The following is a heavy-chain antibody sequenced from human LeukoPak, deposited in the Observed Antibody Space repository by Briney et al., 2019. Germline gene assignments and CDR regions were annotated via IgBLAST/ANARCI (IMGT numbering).Heavy chain of an antibody. D-gene: IGHD2-21*02. J-gene: IGHJ3*02. Sequence: GGSLRLSCAASGFIFSSYGMHWVRQAPGKGLEWVALIWYGGSKTNHADSVKGRFTISRDNSKNTLYLQMNSLRAEDTAVYYCAKDLPPYCGGDCYSYDNAFDIWGQGTMVTVSS. CDR2: IWYGGSKT. V-gene: IGHV3-30*02. CDR1: GFIFSSYG. CDR3: AKDLPPYCGGDCYSYDNAFDI.